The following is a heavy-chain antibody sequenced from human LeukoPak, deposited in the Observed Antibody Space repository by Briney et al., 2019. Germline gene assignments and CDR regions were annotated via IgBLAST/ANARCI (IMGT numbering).Heavy chain of an antibody. D-gene: IGHD3-10*01. V-gene: IGHV1-69*13. CDR3: ARGMVRNYYYDMDV. CDR2: IIPIFGTA. CDR1: GGTFSSYA. Sequence: ASVKVSCKASGGTFSSYAISWVRQAPGQGLEWMGGIIPIFGTANYAQKFQGRVTITADESTSTAYMELSSLRSEDTAVYYCARGMVRNYYYDMDVWGQGTTVTVSS. J-gene: IGHJ6*02.